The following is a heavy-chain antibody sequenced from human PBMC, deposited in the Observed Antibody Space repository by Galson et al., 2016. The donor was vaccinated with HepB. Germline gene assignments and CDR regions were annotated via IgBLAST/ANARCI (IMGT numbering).Heavy chain of an antibody. V-gene: IGHV3-30*03. CDR2: SSQDGSNE. CDR1: GFTLESYG. CDR3: TATNDYAWGSYRAPFDC. J-gene: IGHJ4*02. D-gene: IGHD3-16*02. Sequence: SLRLSCAASGFTLESYGMHWVRQAPGKGLEWMAVSSQDGSNEYSADSVKGRFTISRDNSKNTLYLQMNSLRAEDTAVYYCTATNDYAWGSYRAPFDCWGQGTLVTVSS.